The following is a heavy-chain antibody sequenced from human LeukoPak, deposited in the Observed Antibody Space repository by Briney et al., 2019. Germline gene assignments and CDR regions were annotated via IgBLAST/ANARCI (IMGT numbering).Heavy chain of an antibody. J-gene: IGHJ4*02. D-gene: IGHD2-15*01. V-gene: IGHV3-23*01. CDR3: AKQLGYCSDGSCYFPY. CDR2: ISNNGGYT. CDR1: GFTFSSSA. Sequence: GGSLRLSCAASGFTFSSSAMSCVRQAPGKGLEWVSAISNNGGYTYYADSVQGRFTISRDNSKSTLCLQMNSLRAEDTAVYYCAKQLGYCSDGSCYFPYWGQGTLVTVSS.